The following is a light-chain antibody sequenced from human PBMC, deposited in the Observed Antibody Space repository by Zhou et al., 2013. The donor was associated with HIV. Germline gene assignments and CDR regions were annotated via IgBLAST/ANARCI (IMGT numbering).Light chain of an antibody. J-gene: IGKJ2*01. CDR1: QTISNY. CDR3: QQSYSVPPT. Sequence: DIQMTQSPSSLSASAGDRVTITCRASQTISNYLNWYQQKPGKAPTLLIYKASNLQSGVPSRFSGSGSGADFTLTINSLQPEDFATYFCQQSYSVPPTFGQGTKLEI. CDR2: KAS. V-gene: IGKV1-39*01.